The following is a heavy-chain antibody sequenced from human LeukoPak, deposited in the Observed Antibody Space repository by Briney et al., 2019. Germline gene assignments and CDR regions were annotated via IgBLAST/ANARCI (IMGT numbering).Heavy chain of an antibody. D-gene: IGHD3-10*01. Sequence: PGGPLRLSCAASGFTFSSYEMNWVRQAPGKGLEWVSYISSSGSTIYYADSVKGRFTISRDNAKNSLYLQMNSLRAEDTAVYYCASMVRGNFDYWGQGTMDTVSS. CDR1: GFTFSSYE. CDR3: ASMVRGNFDY. V-gene: IGHV3-48*03. CDR2: ISSSGSTI. J-gene: IGHJ4*02.